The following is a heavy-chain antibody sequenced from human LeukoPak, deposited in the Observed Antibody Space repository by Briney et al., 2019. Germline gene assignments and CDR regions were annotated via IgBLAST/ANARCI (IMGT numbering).Heavy chain of an antibody. Sequence: PGGSLRLSCAASGFTVSNKYMTWVRQAPGKGLEWVSLIYNDGRTYYADSVKGRYTISRDNSKNTVYLQMSSLRAEDTAVYYCARDHLTTTDWGQGTLVTVSS. CDR1: GFTVSNKY. D-gene: IGHD3-22*01. J-gene: IGHJ4*02. CDR3: ARDHLTTTD. V-gene: IGHV3-53*01. CDR2: IYNDGRT.